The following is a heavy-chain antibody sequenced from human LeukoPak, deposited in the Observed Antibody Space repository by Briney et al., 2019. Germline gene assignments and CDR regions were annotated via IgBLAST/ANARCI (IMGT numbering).Heavy chain of an antibody. J-gene: IGHJ4*02. D-gene: IGHD6-13*01. CDR1: HGYISNYY. Sequence: SETLSLTCTVSHGYISNYYFSWIRQPAGKGLEWIGRIHSSGSTSYNPSLKSRVTISVDTSKNQFSLKLSSVTAADTAVYYCARGRGSSWYYFDYWGQGTLVTVSS. V-gene: IGHV4-4*07. CDR3: ARGRGSSWYYFDY. CDR2: IHSSGST.